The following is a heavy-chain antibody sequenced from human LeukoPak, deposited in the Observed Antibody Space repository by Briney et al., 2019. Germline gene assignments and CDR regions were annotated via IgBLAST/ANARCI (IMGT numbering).Heavy chain of an antibody. D-gene: IGHD1-26*01. CDR1: GFTVSSNY. Sequence: GGSLRLSCAASGFTVSSNYMSWVRQAPGKGLEWVSVIYSGGSTYYADSVKGRFTISRDNSKNTLYLQMNSLRAEDTAVYYCAKDGPLWELLPFDYWGQGTLVTVSS. CDR3: AKDGPLWELLPFDY. J-gene: IGHJ4*02. V-gene: IGHV3-66*01. CDR2: IYSGGST.